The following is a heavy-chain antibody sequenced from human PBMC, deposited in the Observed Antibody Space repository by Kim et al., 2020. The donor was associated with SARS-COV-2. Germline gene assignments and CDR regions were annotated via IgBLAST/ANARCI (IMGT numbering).Heavy chain of an antibody. CDR2: INPNSGGT. CDR3: AVTGELYDILTGYPYYGMDV. D-gene: IGHD3-9*01. Sequence: ASVKVSCKASGYTFTGYYMHWVRQAPGQGLEWMGWINPNSGGTNYAQKFQGRVTMTRDTSISTAYMELSRLRSDDTAVYYCAVTGELYDILTGYPYYGMDVWGQGTTVTVSS. V-gene: IGHV1-2*02. CDR1: GYTFTGYY. J-gene: IGHJ6*02.